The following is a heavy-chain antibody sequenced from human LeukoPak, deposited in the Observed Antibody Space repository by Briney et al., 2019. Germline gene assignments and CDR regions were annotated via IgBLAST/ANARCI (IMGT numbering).Heavy chain of an antibody. D-gene: IGHD3-16*01. J-gene: IGHJ6*03. CDR1: GYTFTSYY. Sequence: GASVKVSCKASGYTFTSYYMHWVRQAPGQGLEWMGIINPSGGSTSYAQKFQGRVTMTRDTSTSTVYMELSSLRSEDTAVYYCALGDAVTHYYYYMDVWGKGTTVTVS. CDR2: INPSGGST. CDR3: ALGDAVTHYYYYMDV. V-gene: IGHV1-46*01.